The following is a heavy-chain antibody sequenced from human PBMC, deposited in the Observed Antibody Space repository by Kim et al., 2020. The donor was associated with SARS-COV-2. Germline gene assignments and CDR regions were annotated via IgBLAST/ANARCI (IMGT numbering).Heavy chain of an antibody. CDR3: AKSSSWYRYFDY. J-gene: IGHJ4*02. Sequence: NYNPSLKSRVTISVDKSKNQFSLKLSSVTAADTAVYYCAKSSSWYRYFDYWGQGTLVTVSS. V-gene: IGHV4-4*02. D-gene: IGHD6-13*01.